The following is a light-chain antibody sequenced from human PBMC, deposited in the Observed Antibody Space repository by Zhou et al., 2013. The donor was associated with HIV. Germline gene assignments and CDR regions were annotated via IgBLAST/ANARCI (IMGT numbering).Light chain of an antibody. V-gene: IGKV2D-29*01. CDR3: LQSVQFPLT. J-gene: IGKJ4*01. Sequence: DIVMTQTPLSLSVSPGQPASISCKSSQSLLQSDGKTYLYWYLQKPGQPPQLLIYEISKRFSGVSDRFSGSGSGTDFTLKISRVEAEDAGVYYCLQSVQFPLTFGGGTKVEIK. CDR1: QSLLQSDGKTY. CDR2: EIS.